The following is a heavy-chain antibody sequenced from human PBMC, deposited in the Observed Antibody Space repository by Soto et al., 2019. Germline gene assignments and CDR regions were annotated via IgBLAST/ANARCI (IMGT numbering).Heavy chain of an antibody. CDR3: AHIVVAGLGYYFDY. D-gene: IGHD6-19*01. CDR2: IYWDDDK. CDR1: GFSLSSTRMA. Sequence: QITLKESGPTLVKPTQTLTLTCTFSGFSLSSTRMAVGWIRQPPGKALEWLALIYWDDDKRYSPFLKSRLTIXXXTXXNQVALTMSNMDPVDTARYYCAHIVVAGLGYYFDYWGQGTLVTVSS. J-gene: IGHJ4*02. V-gene: IGHV2-5*02.